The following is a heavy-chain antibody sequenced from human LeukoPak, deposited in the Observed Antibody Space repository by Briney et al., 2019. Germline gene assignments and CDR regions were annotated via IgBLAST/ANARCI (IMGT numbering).Heavy chain of an antibody. CDR3: AKDGYCITTACSHYYYYMDV. CDR2: ISGSGDSP. Sequence: PGGSLRLSCAASGFTFSSYAMIWVRQAPEKGLEWVSTISGSGDSPYYADSVKGRFTISRDNSKNTLYLQMKNLGAEDTAVYYCAKDGYCITTACSHYYYYMDVWGKGTTVTVSS. D-gene: IGHD2-2*01. CDR1: GFTFSSYA. J-gene: IGHJ6*03. V-gene: IGHV3-23*01.